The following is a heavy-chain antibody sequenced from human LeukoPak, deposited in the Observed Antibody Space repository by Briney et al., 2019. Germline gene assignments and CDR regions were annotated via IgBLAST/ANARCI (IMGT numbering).Heavy chain of an antibody. D-gene: IGHD3-9*01. V-gene: IGHV3-64*01. Sequence: PGGSLRLSCAASGFTFSSYAMHWVRQAPGKGLEYVSAISSNGGSTYYANSVKGRFTISRDNSKNTLYLQMGSLRAEDMAVYYCARAYYDILTGYLDYWGQGTLVTVSS. CDR1: GFTFSSYA. CDR3: ARAYYDILTGYLDY. CDR2: ISSNGGST. J-gene: IGHJ4*02.